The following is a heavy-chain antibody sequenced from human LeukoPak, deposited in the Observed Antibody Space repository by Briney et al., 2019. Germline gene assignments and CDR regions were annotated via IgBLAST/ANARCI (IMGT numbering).Heavy chain of an antibody. CDR2: IGSDATNQ. D-gene: IGHD4-11*01. J-gene: IGHJ4*02. V-gene: IGHV3-33*06. Sequence: GTSLTLSCEASGFTFSNFGMHWVSHAQDKGREWVAVIGSDATNQYYADSVKGRFTISRDNFKRTVSLEMNSLRAEDTAVYYCAKDAQGGFDYSNSLEYWGQGSLVIVSS. CDR3: AKDAQGGFDYSNSLEY. CDR1: GFTFSNFG.